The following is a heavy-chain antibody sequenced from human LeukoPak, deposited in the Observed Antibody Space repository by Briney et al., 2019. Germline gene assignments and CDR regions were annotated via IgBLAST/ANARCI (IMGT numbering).Heavy chain of an antibody. CDR1: GFTFTFSSYG. D-gene: IGHD6-13*01. J-gene: IGHJ4*02. Sequence: PGRSLRLSCAASGFTFTFSSYGMHWVRQAPGKGLEWVAFISYDGSNKYYADSVKGRFTISRDNSQNTLSLQMNSLGAEDTAVYYCARGDIAPAGPLKYWGQGTLVTVSS. CDR2: ISYDGSNK. V-gene: IGHV3-30*03. CDR3: ARGDIAPAGPLKY.